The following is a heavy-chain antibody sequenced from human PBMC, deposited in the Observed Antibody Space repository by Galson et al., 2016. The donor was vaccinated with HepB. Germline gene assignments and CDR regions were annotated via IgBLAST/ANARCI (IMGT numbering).Heavy chain of an antibody. J-gene: IGHJ4*02. CDR1: GFRFSSYG. CDR2: ILYDGSKK. D-gene: IGHD3-10*01. V-gene: IGHV3-30*18. Sequence: LRLSCAASGFRFSSYGMHWVRQASGKGLEWVAVILYDGSKKYYADSVKGRFTISRDTSKNTLYLQMNSLRAEDTAVYYCAKDPYYYGSGIDLSFDYWGQGTLSPSPQ. CDR3: AKDPYYYGSGIDLSFDY.